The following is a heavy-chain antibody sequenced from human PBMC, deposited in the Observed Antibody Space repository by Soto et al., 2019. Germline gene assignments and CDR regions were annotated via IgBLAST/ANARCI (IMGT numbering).Heavy chain of an antibody. CDR3: AMHHDS. V-gene: IGHV4-59*08. Sequence: QVQLQESGPGLVKPSETLSLTCTVSGGSISSYYWSWIRQPPGKGLVWIGYIYYSGSTNYNPSLKGRVTISVDTSTNQFSLNLSSVSAAATAVYYCAMHHDSWGQGTLVTVSS. CDR1: GGSISSYY. J-gene: IGHJ4*02. CDR2: IYYSGST.